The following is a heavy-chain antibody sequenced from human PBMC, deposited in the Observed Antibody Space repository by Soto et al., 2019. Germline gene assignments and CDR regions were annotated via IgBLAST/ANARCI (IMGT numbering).Heavy chain of an antibody. CDR3: ARGGIELRYFDWLLSTPDFDY. Sequence: SETLSLTCAVYGGSFSGYYWSWIRQPPGKGLEWIGEINHSGSTNYNPSLKSRVTISVDTSKNQFSLKLSSVTAADTAVYYCARGGIELRYFDWLLSTPDFDYWGQGTLVTVSS. D-gene: IGHD3-9*01. CDR1: GGSFSGYY. CDR2: INHSGST. J-gene: IGHJ4*02. V-gene: IGHV4-34*01.